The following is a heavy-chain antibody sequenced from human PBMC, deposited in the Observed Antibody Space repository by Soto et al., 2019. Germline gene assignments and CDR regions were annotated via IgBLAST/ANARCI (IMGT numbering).Heavy chain of an antibody. D-gene: IGHD3-9*01. J-gene: IGHJ3*02. CDR3: ARAPPHVLRYFDWLLQTDDAFDI. CDR1: GYTFTSYD. CDR2: MNPNSGNT. V-gene: IGHV1-8*01. Sequence: QVQLVQSGAEVKKPGASVKVSCKASGYTFTSYDINWVRQATGQGLEWMGWMNPNSGNTGYAQKFQGRVTMTRNTSISTAYMELSSLRSEDTAVYYCARAPPHVLRYFDWLLQTDDAFDIWGQGTMVTVSS.